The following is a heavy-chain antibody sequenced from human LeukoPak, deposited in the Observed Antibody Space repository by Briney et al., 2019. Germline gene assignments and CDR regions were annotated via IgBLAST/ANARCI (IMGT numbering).Heavy chain of an antibody. CDR3: ARDSSRDSSGYYYVGWFDP. CDR2: IIPILGIA. D-gene: IGHD3-22*01. J-gene: IGHJ5*02. CDR1: GGTFSSYA. V-gene: IGHV1-69*04. Sequence: SVKVSCKASGGTFSSYAISWVRQAPGQGLEWMGRIIPILGIANYAQKFQGGVTITADKSTSTAYMELSSLRSEDTAVYYCARDSSRDSSGYYYVGWFDPWGQGTLVTVSS.